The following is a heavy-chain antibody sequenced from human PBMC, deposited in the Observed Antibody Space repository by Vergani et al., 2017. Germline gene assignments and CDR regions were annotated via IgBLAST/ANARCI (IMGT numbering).Heavy chain of an antibody. Sequence: EVQLLESGGGLVQPGGSLRLTCAASEFTFSNYAMNWVRQAPGKGLEWVSGISGSGVSAYYTDSVKGRFTISRDNAKNSLYLQMNSLRAEDTAVYYCAREPYSSSSWNTFWGQGTLVTVSS. V-gene: IGHV3-23*01. J-gene: IGHJ4*02. D-gene: IGHD6-6*01. CDR1: EFTFSNYA. CDR2: ISGSGVSA. CDR3: AREPYSSSSWNTF.